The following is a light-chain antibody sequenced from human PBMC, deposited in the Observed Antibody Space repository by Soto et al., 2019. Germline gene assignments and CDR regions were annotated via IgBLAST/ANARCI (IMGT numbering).Light chain of an antibody. V-gene: IGLV2-8*01. J-gene: IGLJ2*01. CDR1: SSDVGGYNY. CDR3: SSYAGSNKRV. Sequence: QSVLTQPPSASGSPGQSVTISCTGTSSDVGGYNYVSWYQQHPGKAPKLMIYEVSKRPSGVPDRFSGSKSGNMASLTVSGLQAEDEADYYCSSYAGSNKRVFGGGTKLTVL. CDR2: EVS.